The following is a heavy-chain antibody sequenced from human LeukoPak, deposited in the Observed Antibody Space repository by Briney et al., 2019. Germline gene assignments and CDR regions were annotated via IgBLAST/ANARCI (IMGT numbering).Heavy chain of an antibody. V-gene: IGHV3-23*01. CDR3: ATDSLRGDRIMITFGGSH. D-gene: IGHD3-16*01. Sequence: GGSLRLSCAASGFTFSSYAMSWVRQAPGKGLEWVSAISGSGGSTYYADSVKGRFTISRDNSKNTLYLQMNSLRAEDTAVYYCATDSLRGDRIMITFGGSHWGQGTLVTVSS. CDR2: ISGSGGST. J-gene: IGHJ4*02. CDR1: GFTFSSYA.